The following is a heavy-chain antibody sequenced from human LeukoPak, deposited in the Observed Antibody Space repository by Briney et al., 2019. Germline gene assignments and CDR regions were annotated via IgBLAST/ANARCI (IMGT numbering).Heavy chain of an antibody. J-gene: IGHJ6*02. CDR1: GFTFSNYG. Sequence: GGSLRLSCAASGFTFSNYGMHWVRQVPGKGLEWVAAIWFDGIRKYYADSVKGRLTISRDNSKNTLYLQMNSLRAEDTAVYYCARGHYGMDVWGQGTTVTVS. V-gene: IGHV3-33*01. CDR2: IWFDGIRK. CDR3: ARGHYGMDV.